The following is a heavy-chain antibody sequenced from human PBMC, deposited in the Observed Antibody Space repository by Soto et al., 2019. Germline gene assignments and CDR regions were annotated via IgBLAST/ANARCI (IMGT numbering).Heavy chain of an antibody. CDR1: GFTFNNYG. V-gene: IGHV3-30*18. J-gene: IGHJ4*02. CDR3: AKDLGISGNYILFDY. CDR2: ISYEGDNK. Sequence: QVQLVESGGGVVQPGTSLRLSCAASGFTFNNYGMHWVGQAPGKGLEWVALISYEGDNKYFPASVKGRFTISRDNSKNTLYLKMNRLRREDTAVYYCAKDLGISGNYILFDYWGQGILVTVSS. D-gene: IGHD1-26*01.